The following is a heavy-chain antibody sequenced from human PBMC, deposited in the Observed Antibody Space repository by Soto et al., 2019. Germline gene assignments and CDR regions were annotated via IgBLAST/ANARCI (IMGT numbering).Heavy chain of an antibody. J-gene: IGHJ4*02. V-gene: IGHV1-46*01. Sequence: ASVKVSCKASGYSFTTYYMHWVRQAPGQGLEWMGIINPSGGRTIYAQKFQGRVTMTSDTSTSTVYMELSSLRSDDTAVYYCARDYAGNSGDFDYWGQGTLVTV. CDR3: ARDYAGNSGDFDY. CDR1: GYSFTTYY. CDR2: INPSGGRT. D-gene: IGHD6-13*01.